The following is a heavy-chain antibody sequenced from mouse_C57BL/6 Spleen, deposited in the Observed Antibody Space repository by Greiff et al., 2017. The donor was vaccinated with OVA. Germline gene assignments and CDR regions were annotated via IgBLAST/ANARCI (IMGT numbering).Heavy chain of an antibody. CDR1: GYTFTDYY. CDR2: IFPGSGST. V-gene: IGHV1-75*01. CDR3: ARPSYDHDKGYFDY. J-gene: IGHJ2*01. Sequence: VKLMESGPELVKPGASVKISCKASGYTFTDYYINWVKQRPGQGLEWIGWIFPGSGSTYYNEKFKGKATLTVDTSSSTAYMLLSSLTSEDSAVYFCARPSYDHDKGYFDYWGQGTTLTVSS. D-gene: IGHD2-4*01.